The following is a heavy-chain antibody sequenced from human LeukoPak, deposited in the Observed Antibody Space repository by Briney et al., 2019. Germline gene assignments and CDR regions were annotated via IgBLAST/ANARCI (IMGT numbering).Heavy chain of an antibody. J-gene: IGHJ4*02. D-gene: IGHD6-19*01. V-gene: IGHV1-18*01. CDR1: GYTFTSYG. CDR2: ISAYNGNT. Sequence: RASVKVSCKASGYTFTSYGISWVRQAPGQGLEWMGWISAYNGNTNYAQKLQGRVTMTTDTSTSTAYMELRCLRSDDTAVYYCARNTVAGYFDYWGQGTLVTVSS. CDR3: ARNTVAGYFDY.